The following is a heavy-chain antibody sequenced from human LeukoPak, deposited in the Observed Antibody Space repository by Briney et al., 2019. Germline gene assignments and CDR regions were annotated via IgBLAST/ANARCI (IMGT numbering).Heavy chain of an antibody. J-gene: IGHJ4*02. CDR1: GGSISSSSSY. CDR2: IYYSGST. V-gene: IGHV4-39*01. Sequence: SETLSLTCTVSGGSISSSSSYWGWIRQPPGKGLEWIGSIYYSGSTYYNPSLKSRVTISVDTSKNQFSLKLSSVTAADTAVYYCARGSESGGYSYYFDYWGQGTLVTVSS. CDR3: ARGSESGGYSYYFDY. D-gene: IGHD3-22*01.